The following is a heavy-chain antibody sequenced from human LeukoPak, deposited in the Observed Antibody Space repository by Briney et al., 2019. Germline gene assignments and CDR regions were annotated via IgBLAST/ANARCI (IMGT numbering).Heavy chain of an antibody. V-gene: IGHV4-4*02. CDR3: ARGGGCTTFSCDFDY. J-gene: IGHJ4*02. CDR1: GFTFSYAW. D-gene: IGHD2/OR15-2a*01. CDR2: IYHSGST. Sequence: GSLRLSCAASGFTFSYAWMSWVRQPPGKGLEWIGEIYHSGSTNYNPSLKSRVTISVDKSKNQFSLKLSSVTAADTAVYYCARGGGCTTFSCDFDYWGQGTLVTVSS.